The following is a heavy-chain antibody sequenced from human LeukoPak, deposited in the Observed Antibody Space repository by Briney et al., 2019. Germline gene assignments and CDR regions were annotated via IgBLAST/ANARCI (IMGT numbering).Heavy chain of an antibody. Sequence: SVKVSCKASGGTFSSYAISWVRQAPGQGLEWMGRIIPIFGTANYAQKFQGRVTITTDESTSTAYMELSSLRSEDTAVYYCARGPTYYYDSSGYSNWFDSWGQGTLVTVSS. D-gene: IGHD3-22*01. CDR3: ARGPTYYYDSSGYSNWFDS. J-gene: IGHJ5*01. V-gene: IGHV1-69*05. CDR2: IIPIFGTA. CDR1: GGTFSSYA.